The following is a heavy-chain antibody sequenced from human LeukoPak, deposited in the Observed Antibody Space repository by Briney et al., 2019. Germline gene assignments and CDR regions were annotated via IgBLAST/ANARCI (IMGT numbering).Heavy chain of an antibody. Sequence: SETLSLTCAVSGGSISSGGYSWSWTRQPPGKGLEWIGYIYHSGSTYYNPSLKSRVTISVDRSKNQFSLKLSSVTAADTAVYYCARSEEWELLGAFDIWGQGTMVTVSS. CDR1: GGSISSGGYS. D-gene: IGHD1-26*01. V-gene: IGHV4-30-2*01. CDR3: ARSEEWELLGAFDI. CDR2: IYHSGST. J-gene: IGHJ3*02.